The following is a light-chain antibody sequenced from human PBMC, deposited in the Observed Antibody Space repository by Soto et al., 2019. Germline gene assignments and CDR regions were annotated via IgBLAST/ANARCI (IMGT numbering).Light chain of an antibody. Sequence: QSALTQPASVSGSPGQSITISCTGTSSDIGSNNYVSWVQQRPGRAPTLIICEVSNRPSGVSTHFSGSKSGNTASLTISGRLPEDEAEYYCSSYTTTTRLFGGGTKLTVL. V-gene: IGLV2-14*01. CDR3: SSYTTTTRL. J-gene: IGLJ3*02. CDR1: SSDIGSNNY. CDR2: EVS.